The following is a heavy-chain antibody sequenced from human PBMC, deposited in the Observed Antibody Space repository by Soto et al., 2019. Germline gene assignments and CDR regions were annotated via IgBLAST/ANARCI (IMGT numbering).Heavy chain of an antibody. CDR2: IYYSGST. CDR1: GGSISSGGYY. V-gene: IGHV4-31*03. CDR3: ARVYKDYYDSSGYVYWFDP. J-gene: IGHJ5*02. D-gene: IGHD3-22*01. Sequence: SETLSLTCTVSGGSISSGGYYWSWIRQHPGKGLEWIGYIYYSGSTYYNPSLKSRVTISVDTSKNQFSLKLSSVTAADTAVYYCARVYKDYYDSSGYVYWFDPWGQGTLVTVSS.